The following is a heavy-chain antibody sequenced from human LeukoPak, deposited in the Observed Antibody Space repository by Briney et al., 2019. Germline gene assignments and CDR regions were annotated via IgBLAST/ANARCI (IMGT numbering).Heavy chain of an antibody. CDR3: ATDPTPFSSSWEFDY. D-gene: IGHD6-13*01. V-gene: IGHV1-18*01. J-gene: IGHJ4*02. Sequence: ASVKVSCKASGYTFTSYGISWVRQAPGQGLEWMGWISAYNGNTNYAQKLQGRVTMTTDTSTSTAYMELRSLRSDDTAVYYCATDPTPFSSSWEFDYWGQGTLVTVSS. CDR1: GYTFTSYG. CDR2: ISAYNGNT.